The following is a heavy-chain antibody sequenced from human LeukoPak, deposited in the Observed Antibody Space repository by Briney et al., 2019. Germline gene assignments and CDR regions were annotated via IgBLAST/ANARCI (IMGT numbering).Heavy chain of an antibody. D-gene: IGHD3-10*01. J-gene: IGHJ4*02. CDR2: IGTAGDT. CDR1: GFTFDDYA. Sequence: GGSLRLSCAASGFTFDDYAMHWVRQATGKGLEWVSAIGTAGDTYYPGSVKGRFTISRENAKNSLYLQMNSLRAGDTAVYYCARAGLRGALDYWGQGTLVTVSS. V-gene: IGHV3-13*01. CDR3: ARAGLRGALDY.